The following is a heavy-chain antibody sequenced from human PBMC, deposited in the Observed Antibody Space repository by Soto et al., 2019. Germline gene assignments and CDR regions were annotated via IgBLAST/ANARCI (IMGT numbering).Heavy chain of an antibody. CDR2: MNPNSGNT. Sequence: ASVKVSCKASGYTFTSYDINWVRQATGQGPEWMGWMNPNSGNTGYAQKFQGRVTMTRNTSISTAYMELSSLRSEDTAVYYCARGRSYGFWSGSPIKYYYMDVWGKGTTVTVSS. CDR3: ARGRSYGFWSGSPIKYYYMDV. D-gene: IGHD3-3*01. CDR1: GYTFTSYD. V-gene: IGHV1-8*01. J-gene: IGHJ6*03.